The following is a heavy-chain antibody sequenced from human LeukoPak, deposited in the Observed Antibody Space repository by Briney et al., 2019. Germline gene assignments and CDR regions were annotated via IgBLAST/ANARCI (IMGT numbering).Heavy chain of an antibody. Sequence: GGTLRLSCAASGFTFSSYGMSWVRQAPGKGLEWVSAISGSGGSTYYADSVKGRFTISRDNSKNTLYLQMNSLRAEDTAVYYCAKGPYCGGDCYYYFDYWGQGTLVTVSS. CDR2: ISGSGGST. J-gene: IGHJ4*02. V-gene: IGHV3-23*01. D-gene: IGHD2-21*02. CDR1: GFTFSSYG. CDR3: AKGPYCGGDCYYYFDY.